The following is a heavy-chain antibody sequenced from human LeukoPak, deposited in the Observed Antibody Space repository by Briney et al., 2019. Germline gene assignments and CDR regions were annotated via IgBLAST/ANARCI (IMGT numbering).Heavy chain of an antibody. J-gene: IGHJ4*02. Sequence: GGSLRLSCAASGFTFSSYGMSWVRQAPGKGLEWVSAISGSGGSTYYADSVKGRFTISRDNSKNTLYLQMNSLRAEDTAVYYCAKDQPPAVAAFLFDYWGQGTLVTVSS. CDR1: GFTFSSYG. V-gene: IGHV3-23*01. CDR2: ISGSGGST. D-gene: IGHD2-15*01. CDR3: AKDQPPAVAAFLFDY.